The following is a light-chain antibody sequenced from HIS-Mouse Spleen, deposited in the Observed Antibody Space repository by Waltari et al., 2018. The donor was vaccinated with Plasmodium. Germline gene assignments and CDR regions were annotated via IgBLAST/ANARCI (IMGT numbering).Light chain of an antibody. CDR1: KLGDKY. CDR2: QDS. V-gene: IGLV3-1*01. CDR3: QAWDSSTAV. Sequence: SYELTQPPSVSVSPGQTASITCPGDKLGDKYACWYQQKPGQSPVLVIYQDSKRPSGSPERFSGSNSGNTATLTISGTQARDEADYYCQAWDSSTAVFGGGTKLTVL. J-gene: IGLJ3*02.